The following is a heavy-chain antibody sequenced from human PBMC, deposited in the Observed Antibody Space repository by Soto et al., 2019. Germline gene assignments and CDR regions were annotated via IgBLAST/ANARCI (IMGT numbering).Heavy chain of an antibody. CDR1: VCTFSNYA. D-gene: IGHD6-25*01. J-gene: IGHJ4*02. CDR2: IGVSGTGT. V-gene: IGHV3-23*01. Sequence: VGSLSLSCASSVCTFSNYAMHWVRHPPGKWLEWVSGIGVSGTGTYYADSVKGRFTISRDNSKNTVYLQMNSLRVDDTAVYYCSQKPAANHPFESWGQGTLVSVSS. CDR3: SQKPAANHPFES.